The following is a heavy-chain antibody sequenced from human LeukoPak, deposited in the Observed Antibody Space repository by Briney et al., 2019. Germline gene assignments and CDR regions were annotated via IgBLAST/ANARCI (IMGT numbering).Heavy chain of an antibody. J-gene: IGHJ6*02. CDR2: IYNSETT. V-gene: IGHV4-39*01. Sequence: KPSETLSLTCTVSGGSISSSSYYWGWIRQPPGKGLDWIGSIYNSETTYYSPSLKSRVTISVDTSKKQFSLKLSSVTAADTAVYYCARRPTYYGFDVWGQGTTVTVSS. D-gene: IGHD3-3*01. CDR1: GGSISSSSYY. CDR3: ARRPTYYGFDV.